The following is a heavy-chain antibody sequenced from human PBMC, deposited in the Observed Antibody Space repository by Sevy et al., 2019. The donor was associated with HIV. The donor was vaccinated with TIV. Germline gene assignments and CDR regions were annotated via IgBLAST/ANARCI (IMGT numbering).Heavy chain of an antibody. Sequence: GGSLRLSCAASGFTFSNYDMHWVRQAPGKGLEWVAVISHDGNYKNYADSVKVRFTISRDDFKNTLYLQMSSLRPEDTAVYFCARLFSCGGDCYYLDYGGQGALVTVSS. D-gene: IGHD2-21*02. CDR2: ISHDGNYK. CDR3: ARLFSCGGDCYYLDY. J-gene: IGHJ4*02. CDR1: GFTFSNYD. V-gene: IGHV3-30-3*01.